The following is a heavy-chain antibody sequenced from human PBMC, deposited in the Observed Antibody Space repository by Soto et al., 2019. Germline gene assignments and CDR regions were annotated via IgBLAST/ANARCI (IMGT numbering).Heavy chain of an antibody. CDR3: TTDVGCSGGSCYSPNRSYYYYYGMDV. J-gene: IGHJ6*02. D-gene: IGHD2-15*01. CDR2: IKSKTDGGTT. CDR1: GFTFSNAW. V-gene: IGHV3-15*01. Sequence: GGSLRLSCAASGFTFSNAWMSWVRQAPGKGLEWVGRIKSKTDGGTTDYAAPVKGRFTISRDDSKNTLYLQMNSLKTEDTAVYYCTTDVGCSGGSCYSPNRSYYYYYGMDVWGQGTTVTVSS.